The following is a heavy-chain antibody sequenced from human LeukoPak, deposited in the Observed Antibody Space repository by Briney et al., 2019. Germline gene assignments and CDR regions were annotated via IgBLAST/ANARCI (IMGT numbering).Heavy chain of an antibody. CDR1: GGSISSSSYY. V-gene: IGHV4-39*01. Sequence: KPSETLSLTCTVSGGSISSSSYYWGWIRQPPGKGLEWIGSIYYSGSTYYNPSLKSRVTISVDTSKNQFSLKLSSVTAADTAVYYCARDIAARPDNWFDPWGQGTLVTVSS. CDR3: ARDIAARPDNWFDP. J-gene: IGHJ5*02. CDR2: IYYSGST. D-gene: IGHD6-6*01.